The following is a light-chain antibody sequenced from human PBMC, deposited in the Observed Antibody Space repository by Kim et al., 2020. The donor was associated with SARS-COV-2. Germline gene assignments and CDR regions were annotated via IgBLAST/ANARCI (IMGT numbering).Light chain of an antibody. Sequence: DVVMTQSPLSLPVTLRLPASISCTSGQGLVYYNGNTYLTWFHQRPGQSPRRLIYEVSKRDSGVPDRFSGSGSGTNFTLKISRVEAEDVGIFSCMQGSHWPPTLGQGTKREI. CDR1: QGLVYYNGNTY. V-gene: IGKV2-30*01. CDR3: MQGSHWPPT. J-gene: IGKJ2*01. CDR2: EVS.